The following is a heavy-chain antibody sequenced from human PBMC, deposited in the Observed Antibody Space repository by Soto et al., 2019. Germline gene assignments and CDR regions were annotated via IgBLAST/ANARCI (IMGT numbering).Heavy chain of an antibody. CDR1: GGSISSSSYY. Sequence: SETLSLTCTVSGGSISSSSYYWGWIRQPPGKGLEWIGSIYYSGSTYYNPSLKSRVTISVDTSKNQFSLRLSSVTAADTAVYYCARLWARSGYYKPYYYGMDVWGQGTTVTVSS. CDR3: ARLWARSGYYKPYYYGMDV. CDR2: IYYSGST. D-gene: IGHD3-3*01. J-gene: IGHJ6*02. V-gene: IGHV4-39*01.